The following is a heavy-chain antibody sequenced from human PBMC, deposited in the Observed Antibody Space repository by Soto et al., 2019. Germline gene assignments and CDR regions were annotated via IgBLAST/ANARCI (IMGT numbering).Heavy chain of an antibody. D-gene: IGHD3-22*01. V-gene: IGHV1-69*01. CDR3: ARSQDSSGYWNNCFDP. CDR1: GGTFSTYT. J-gene: IGHJ5*02. Sequence: QVQLVQSGAEVKKPGSSVKVSCKASGGTFSTYTITWVRQAPGQGLEWMGGIIPIFGTANYPQKFQGRVTITADEPTSTAYMEMSSLRSEDTAVYYCARSQDSSGYWNNCFDPWGQGTLVTVSS. CDR2: IIPIFGTA.